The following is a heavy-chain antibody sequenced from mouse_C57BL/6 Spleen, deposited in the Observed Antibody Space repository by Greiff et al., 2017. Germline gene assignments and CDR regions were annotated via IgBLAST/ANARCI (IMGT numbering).Heavy chain of an antibody. Sequence: EVQLVESGEGLVKPGGSLKLSCAASGFTFSSYAMSWVRQTPEKRLEWVAYISSGGDYIYYADTVKGRFTISRDNARNTLYLQMSSLKSEDTAMYYCTREGGYYDYDEAMDYWGQGTSVTVSS. D-gene: IGHD2-4*01. V-gene: IGHV5-9-1*02. CDR1: GFTFSSYA. CDR3: TREGGYYDYDEAMDY. J-gene: IGHJ4*01. CDR2: ISSGGDYI.